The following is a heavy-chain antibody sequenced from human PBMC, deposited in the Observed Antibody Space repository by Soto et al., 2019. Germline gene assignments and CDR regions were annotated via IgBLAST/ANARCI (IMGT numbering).Heavy chain of an antibody. V-gene: IGHV1-69*13. CDR2: IIPIFGTA. Sequence: ASVNVSCKASGGTFSSYAISWVRQAPGQGLEWLGGIIPIFGTANYAQKFQGRVTITADESTSTAYMELSSLRSEDTAVYYCARELVHCTNGVCYPEGSFYFDYWGQGTLVTVSS. CDR3: ARELVHCTNGVCYPEGSFYFDY. J-gene: IGHJ4*02. D-gene: IGHD2-8*01. CDR1: GGTFSSYA.